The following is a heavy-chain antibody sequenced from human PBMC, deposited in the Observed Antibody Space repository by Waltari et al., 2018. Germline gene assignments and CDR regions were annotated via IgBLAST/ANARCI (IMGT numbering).Heavy chain of an antibody. V-gene: IGHV3-23*01. J-gene: IGHJ4*02. CDR2: ISGRGGST. CDR1: GFTFSSYA. D-gene: IGHD3-3*01. Sequence: EVQLLESGGGLVQPGGSLRLSCAASGFTFSSYALTWVRQAPGKGLEWVSAISGRGGSTYDADSVKGRFTISRDNSKNTLYLQMNSLRAEDTAVYYCAKDADFWSGYPGHWGQGTLVTVSS. CDR3: AKDADFWSGYPGH.